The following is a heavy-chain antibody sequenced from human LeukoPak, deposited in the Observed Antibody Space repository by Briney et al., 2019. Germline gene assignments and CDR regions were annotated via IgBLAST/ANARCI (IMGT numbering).Heavy chain of an antibody. V-gene: IGHV3-30*02. CDR2: LWYDGSQK. Sequence: GGSLRLSCAASGFTFASQAMHWVRQAPGTGLEWVAFLWYDGSQKYYGDSVKGRFTISRDTSENTLYLQMNSLRPEDTDVYYCAKEAPAGYGAFDYWGQGTLVTVSS. CDR3: AKEAPAGYGAFDY. J-gene: IGHJ4*02. CDR1: GFTFASQA. D-gene: IGHD5-12*01.